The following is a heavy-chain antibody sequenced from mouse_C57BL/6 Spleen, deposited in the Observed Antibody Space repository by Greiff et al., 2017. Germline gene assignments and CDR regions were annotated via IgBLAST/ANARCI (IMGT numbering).Heavy chain of an antibody. CDR2: IDPSDSYT. V-gene: IGHV1-59*01. CDR1: GYTFTSYW. Sequence: QVQLQQSGAELVRPGTSVKLSCKASGYTFTSYWMHWVKQRPGQGLEWIGVIDPSDSYTNYNQKFKGKATLTVDTSSSTAYMQLSSLTSEDSAVYYCAREGRWFAYWGQGTLVTVSA. D-gene: IGHD3-3*01. CDR3: AREGRWFAY. J-gene: IGHJ3*01.